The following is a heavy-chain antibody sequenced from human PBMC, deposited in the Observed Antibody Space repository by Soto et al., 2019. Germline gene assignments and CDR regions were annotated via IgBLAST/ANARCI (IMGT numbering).Heavy chain of an antibody. V-gene: IGHV3-15*07. Sequence: EVQLVESGGGLVKPGGSLRLSCAASGFTFSNAWMNWVRQAPGKGLEWVGRIKSKTDGGTTDYVAPVKGRLTISRDDLKNTLYLQMNSLKTGDTAVYYCTTPPMEYYEFWSGYYGGRWGQGTLVTVSS. J-gene: IGHJ4*02. CDR2: IKSKTDGGTT. D-gene: IGHD3-3*01. CDR1: GFTFSNAW. CDR3: TTPPMEYYEFWSGYYGGR.